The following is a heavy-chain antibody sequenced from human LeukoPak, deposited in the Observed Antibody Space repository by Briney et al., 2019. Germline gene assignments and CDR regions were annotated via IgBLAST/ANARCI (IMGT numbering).Heavy chain of an antibody. V-gene: IGHV4-4*02. D-gene: IGHD3-9*01. CDR1: GGSISSSYW. J-gene: IGHJ3*02. Sequence: SGTLSLTCAVSGGSISSSYWWCLVRQPPGGRLEWVGEIYHSGSTYYNHSLKSRVTISVDNSKNHFSLKLSSLTAADTAVYYCAGRVNYDVLPGGFYIWGEGAMVTLSS. CDR3: AGRVNYDVLPGGFYI. CDR2: IYHSGST.